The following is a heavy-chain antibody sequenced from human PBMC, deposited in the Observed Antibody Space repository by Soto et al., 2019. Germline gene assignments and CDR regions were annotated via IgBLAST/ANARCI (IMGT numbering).Heavy chain of an antibody. Sequence: QVQLVQSGAEVRKPGASVKVSCKASGYTFTTYGISWVRQTPGPGLEWMGRISGYNGHTKYAQKFQGRVTMTTDTSTSTVYMDLRSLRSDDTAVYYCAREGEMPYYYYGLDVWGQGTTVTVSS. CDR3: AREGEMPYYYYGLDV. CDR2: ISGYNGHT. V-gene: IGHV1-18*01. D-gene: IGHD3-16*01. CDR1: GYTFTTYG. J-gene: IGHJ6*02.